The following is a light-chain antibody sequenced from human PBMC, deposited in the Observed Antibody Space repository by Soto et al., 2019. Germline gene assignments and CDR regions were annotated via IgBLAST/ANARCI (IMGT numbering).Light chain of an antibody. CDR3: GAWDDSLNGWV. J-gene: IGLJ3*02. V-gene: IGLV1-44*01. CDR1: SSNIGSDT. Sequence: QAVVTQPPSASGTPGQRVTISCSGSSSNIGSDTVDWYQQLPGTAPKLLIYNNNQRPSGVPDRFSGSKSGTSASLAISGLQAEGEGEYYCGAWDDSLNGWVFGGGTKLTVL. CDR2: NNN.